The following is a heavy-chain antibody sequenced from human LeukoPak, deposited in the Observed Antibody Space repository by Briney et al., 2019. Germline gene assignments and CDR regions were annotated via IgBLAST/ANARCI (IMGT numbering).Heavy chain of an antibody. Sequence: GRSLRLSCAASGFTLSSYAMHWVRQAPGKGLEWVAVISYDGTNKYYADSVKGRFTISRDNSKNTLYLQMNGLRTEDTAVYYCARVTNYASVRANDFWGQGTLVTVSS. V-gene: IGHV3-30*04. CDR1: GFTLSSYA. CDR2: ISYDGTNK. CDR3: ARVTNYASVRANDF. D-gene: IGHD3-10*01. J-gene: IGHJ4*02.